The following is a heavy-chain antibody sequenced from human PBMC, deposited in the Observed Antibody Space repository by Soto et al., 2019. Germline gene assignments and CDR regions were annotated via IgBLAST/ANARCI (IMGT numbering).Heavy chain of an antibody. J-gene: IGHJ6*02. D-gene: IGHD3-3*01. CDR3: ARETANYYDFWSGPQTYLEWEYYGMDV. CDR2: IYYSGST. CDR1: GASIRSGGYY. V-gene: IGHV4-31*03. Sequence: TLCATCPVSGASIRSGGYYWSWIRQHPGKGLEWIGYIYYSGSTYYNPSLKSRVTISVDTSKNQFSLKLSSVTAADTAVYYCARETANYYDFWSGPQTYLEWEYYGMDVWGQGTKVTVYS.